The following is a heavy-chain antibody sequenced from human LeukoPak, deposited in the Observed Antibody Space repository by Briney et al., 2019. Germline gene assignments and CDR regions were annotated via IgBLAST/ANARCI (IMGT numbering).Heavy chain of an antibody. CDR1: GGSISSSSYY. D-gene: IGHD3-22*01. CDR3: AMPGGYYDSSGSPDAFDI. CDR2: IYYSGST. Sequence: PSETLSLTCTVSGGSISSSSYYWGWIRQPPGKGLEWIGSIYYSGSTYYNPSLKSRVTISVDTSKNQFSLKLSSVTAADTAVYYCAMPGGYYDSSGSPDAFDIWGQGTMVTVSS. J-gene: IGHJ3*02. V-gene: IGHV4-39*07.